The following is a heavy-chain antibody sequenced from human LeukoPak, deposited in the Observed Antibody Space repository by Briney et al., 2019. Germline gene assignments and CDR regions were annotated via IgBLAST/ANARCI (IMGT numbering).Heavy chain of an antibody. CDR1: GGTFSSYA. V-gene: IGHV1-69*06. Sequence: SVKVSCKASGGTFSSYAISWVRQAPGQGLEWMGGIIPIFGTANYAQKFQGRVTITADKSTSTAYMELSGLRSEDTAVYYCAREGPGDLIDYWGQGTLVTVSS. J-gene: IGHJ4*02. D-gene: IGHD1-26*01. CDR3: AREGPGDLIDY. CDR2: IIPIFGTA.